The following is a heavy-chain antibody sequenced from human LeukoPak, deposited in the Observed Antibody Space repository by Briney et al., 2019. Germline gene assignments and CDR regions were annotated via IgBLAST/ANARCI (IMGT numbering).Heavy chain of an antibody. V-gene: IGHV1-18*01. CDR1: GYTFTSYG. Sequence: ASVKVSCKAPGYTFTSYGISWVRQAPGQGLEWMGWISGYNSKTNYAQKFQRRITMTTDTSTSTAYMELSSLRSDDTAVYYCARSLWLGELDYWGQGTLVTVSS. CDR3: ARSLWLGELDY. J-gene: IGHJ4*02. D-gene: IGHD3-10*01. CDR2: ISGYNSKT.